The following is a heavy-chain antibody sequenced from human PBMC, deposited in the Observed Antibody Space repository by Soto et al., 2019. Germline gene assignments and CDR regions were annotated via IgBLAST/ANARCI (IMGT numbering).Heavy chain of an antibody. CDR1: GFTFSSYG. J-gene: IGHJ4*02. D-gene: IGHD6-19*01. V-gene: IGHV3-30*18. CDR2: ISYDGSNK. CDR3: AKEGPTSIAVAH. Sequence: GGSLRLSCAASGFTFSSYGMHWVRQAPGKGLEWVAVISYDGSNKYYADSVKGRFTISRDNSKNTLYLQMNSLRAEDTAVYYWAKEGPTSIAVAHWGQGTRVTVSS.